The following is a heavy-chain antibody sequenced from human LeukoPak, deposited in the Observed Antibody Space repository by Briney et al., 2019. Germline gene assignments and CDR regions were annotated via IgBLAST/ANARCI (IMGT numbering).Heavy chain of an antibody. CDR1: GFTFSSYA. J-gene: IGHJ4*02. Sequence: PGGSLRLSCAASGFTFSSYAMHWVRQAPGKGLEWVAVISYDGSNKYYADSVKGRFTISRDNSKNTLYLQMNSLRAEDTAVYYCARDQQYCSSTSCYPAYYFDYWDQGTLVTVSS. CDR3: ARDQQYCSSTSCYPAYYFDY. D-gene: IGHD2-2*01. CDR2: ISYDGSNK. V-gene: IGHV3-30-3*01.